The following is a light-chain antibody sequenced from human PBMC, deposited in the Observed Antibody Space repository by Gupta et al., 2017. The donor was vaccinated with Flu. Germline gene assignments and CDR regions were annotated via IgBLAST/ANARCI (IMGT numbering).Light chain of an antibody. V-gene: IGKV1-39*01. Sequence: SSTFASVGDTGTVSCKASQSMSQHFHWYAKKPGEAPKLLGYAASRCQSGVSSRFSDSGFGTDLTLTNSRSQQEDCATYCSQLSDRSPLLTFGLVTKVDIK. J-gene: IGKJ3*01. CDR1: QSMSQH. CDR3: QLSDRSPLLT. CDR2: AAS.